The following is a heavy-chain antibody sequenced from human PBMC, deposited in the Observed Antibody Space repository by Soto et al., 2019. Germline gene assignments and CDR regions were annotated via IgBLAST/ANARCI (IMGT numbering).Heavy chain of an antibody. D-gene: IGHD6-13*01. Sequence: QVQLVQSGAEVKKPGASVKVSCKASGYTFTNQGISWVRQAPGQGLEWVGWISTFHGNTDFAHKLPGRVTLTTDTTTSTADWELGDLRCDDTAGYFCASEPHLISWRKIDFWGKGTLVTVSS. V-gene: IGHV1-18*01. J-gene: IGHJ4*02. CDR3: ASEPHLISWRKIDF. CDR1: GYTFTNQG. CDR2: ISTFHGNT.